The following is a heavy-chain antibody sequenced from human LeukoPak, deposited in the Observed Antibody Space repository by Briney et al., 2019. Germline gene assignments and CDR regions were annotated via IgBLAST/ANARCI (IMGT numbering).Heavy chain of an antibody. J-gene: IGHJ2*01. CDR2: IWYDGSNK. CDR3: ARGVFAGDLLTGYWYFDL. V-gene: IGHV3-33*01. CDR1: GFIFSNYG. Sequence: GRSLRVSCAASGFIFSNYGMHWVRQAPGKGLEWVALIWYDGSNKNYVDSVRGRFTISRDNSKNTVYLQMNSLRAEDTAVYYCARGVFAGDLLTGYWYFDLWGRGTLVTVSS. D-gene: IGHD1-20*01.